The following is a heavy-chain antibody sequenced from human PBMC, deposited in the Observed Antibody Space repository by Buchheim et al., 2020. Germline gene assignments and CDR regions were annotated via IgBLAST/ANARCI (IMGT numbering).Heavy chain of an antibody. D-gene: IGHD5-18*01. Sequence: QVQLQQWGAGLLKPSETLSLTCAVYGGSFSGYYWSWIRQPPGKGLEWIGEINRSGSTNYNPSLKSRVTISVDTSKNQFSLKLSSVTAADTAVYYCARVVTWIQLWSDYYYYYGMDVWGQGTT. CDR2: INRSGST. J-gene: IGHJ6*02. V-gene: IGHV4-34*01. CDR3: ARVVTWIQLWSDYYYYYGMDV. CDR1: GGSFSGYY.